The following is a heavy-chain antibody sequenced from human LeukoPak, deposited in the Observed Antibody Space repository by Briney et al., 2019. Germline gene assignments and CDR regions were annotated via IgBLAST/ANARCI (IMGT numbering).Heavy chain of an antibody. CDR2: IYYSGST. CDR3: ARHTYSDYIVFNY. V-gene: IGHV4-59*08. D-gene: IGHD4-11*01. CDR1: GFTFSSYY. Sequence: GSLRLSCAASGFTFSSYYWSWIRQPPGKGLEWIGYIYYSGSTNYNPSLKSRVTISTDTSKNQFSLKLSSVTAADTAVYYCARHTYSDYIVFNYWGQGTLVTVSS. J-gene: IGHJ4*02.